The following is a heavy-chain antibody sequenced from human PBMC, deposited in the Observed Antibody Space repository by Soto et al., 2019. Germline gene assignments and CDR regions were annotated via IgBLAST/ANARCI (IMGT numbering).Heavy chain of an antibody. J-gene: IGHJ6*02. V-gene: IGHV4-34*01. CDR3: ARGRLHFMYYYDSSVMDV. CDR1: GGSFSGHY. D-gene: IGHD3-22*01. Sequence: SETLSLTCAVYGGSFSGHYWSWIRQPPGKGLEWIGEINHSGSTNYNPSLKSRVTISVDTSKNQFSLKLSSVTAANTAVYYCARGRLHFMYYYDSSVMDVWGQGTTVTVSS. CDR2: INHSGST.